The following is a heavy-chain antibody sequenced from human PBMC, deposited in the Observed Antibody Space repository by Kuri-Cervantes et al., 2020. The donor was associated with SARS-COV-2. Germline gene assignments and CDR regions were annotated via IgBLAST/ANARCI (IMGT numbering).Heavy chain of an antibody. J-gene: IGHJ3*02. CDR1: GFTFSSYS. CDR2: ISSSSSYI. V-gene: IGHV3-21*01. CDR3: ARVAEGLEGVGHDVAFDI. D-gene: IGHD1-26*01. Sequence: LSLTCAASGFTFSSYSMNWVRQAPGKGLEWVSSISSSSSYIYYADSVKGRFTISRDNAKNTLYLQMYSLRAEDTAVYYCARVAEGLEGVGHDVAFDIWGQGTMVTVSS.